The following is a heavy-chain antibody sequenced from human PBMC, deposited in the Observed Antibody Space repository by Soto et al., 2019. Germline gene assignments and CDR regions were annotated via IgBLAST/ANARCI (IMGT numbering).Heavy chain of an antibody. D-gene: IGHD5-12*01. J-gene: IGHJ4*02. Sequence: QVQLVQSGAEVKKPGSSVQVSCRASGDSFNNYAVSWVRQAPGQGLEWMGGITPIFGTTNYAQKFQGRVTITADTSTSTAYMQLSSLRSEDTAVYYGARVSRDGYNWGYFDYWGQGTLVTVSS. CDR1: GDSFNNYA. CDR3: ARVSRDGYNWGYFDY. V-gene: IGHV1-69*06. CDR2: ITPIFGTT.